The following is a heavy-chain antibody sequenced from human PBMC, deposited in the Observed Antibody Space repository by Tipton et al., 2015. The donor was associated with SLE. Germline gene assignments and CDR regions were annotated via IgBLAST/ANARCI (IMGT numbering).Heavy chain of an antibody. CDR3: ARDQYYYDSSGPDV. Sequence: TLSLTCTVSGGSISSGGYYWSWIRQHPGKGLEWIGYIYYSGSTYYNPSLKSRVTISVETSKNQFSLKLSSVTAADTAVYYCARDQYYYDSSGPDVWGKGTTVTVSS. V-gene: IGHV4-31*03. CDR1: GGSISSGGYY. CDR2: IYYSGST. J-gene: IGHJ6*04. D-gene: IGHD3-22*01.